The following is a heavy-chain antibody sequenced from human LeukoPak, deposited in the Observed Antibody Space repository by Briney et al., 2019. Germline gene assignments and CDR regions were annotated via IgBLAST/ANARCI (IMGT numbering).Heavy chain of an antibody. V-gene: IGHV3-72*01. CDR1: GFTLSDHY. CDR3: ARGSCSGGICYSGNY. J-gene: IGHJ4*02. D-gene: IGHD2-15*01. CDR2: TRNKAKSYTT. Sequence: PGGSLRLSCAASGFTLSDHYIDWVRQAPGKGLEWVGRTRNKAKSYTTEYAASVKGRFTISRDGSKSSVYLQMNSLKTEDTAVYYCARGSCSGGICYSGNYWGQGTLVTVSS.